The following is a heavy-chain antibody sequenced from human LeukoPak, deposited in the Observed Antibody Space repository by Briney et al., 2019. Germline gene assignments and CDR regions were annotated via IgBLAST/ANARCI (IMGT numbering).Heavy chain of an antibody. J-gene: IGHJ5*02. D-gene: IGHD6-6*01. V-gene: IGHV1-69*05. CDR3: ALSPLARKVRAARPNWSDP. Sequence: SVKVSCKASGGTFSSYAISWVRQAPGQGLEWMGGIIPIFGTANYAQKFQGRVTITTDESTSTAYMELSSLRSEDTAVYYCALSPLARKVRAARPNWSDPWGQGTLVTVSS. CDR2: IIPIFGTA. CDR1: GGTFSSYA.